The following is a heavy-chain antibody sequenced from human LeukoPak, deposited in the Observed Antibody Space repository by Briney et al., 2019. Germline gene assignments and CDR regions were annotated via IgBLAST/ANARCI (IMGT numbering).Heavy chain of an antibody. CDR2: ISSSSSTI. CDR1: GFTFSSYS. J-gene: IGHJ3*02. CDR3: ARLPSIAVAGLDDAFDI. V-gene: IGHV3-48*02. D-gene: IGHD6-19*01. Sequence: GGSLRLSCAASGFTFSSYSMNWVRQAPGKGLEWVSYISSSSSTIYYADSVKGRFTISRDNAKNSRYLQMNSLRDEDTAVYSWARLPSIAVAGLDDAFDIWGQGTMVTVSS.